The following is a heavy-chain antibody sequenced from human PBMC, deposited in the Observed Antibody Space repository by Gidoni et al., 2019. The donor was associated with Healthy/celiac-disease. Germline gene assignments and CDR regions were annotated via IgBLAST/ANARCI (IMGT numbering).Heavy chain of an antibody. CDR3: ARATVTPYVGYFQH. CDR1: GYSISSGYY. J-gene: IGHJ1*01. V-gene: IGHV4-38-2*01. Sequence: QVQLQESGPGLVKPSETLSLTCAVSGYSISSGYYWGWIRQPPGKGLEWIGSIYHSGSTYYNPSLKSRVTISVDTSKNQFSLKLSSVTAADTAVYYCARATVTPYVGYFQHWGQGTLVTVSS. CDR2: IYHSGST. D-gene: IGHD4-17*01.